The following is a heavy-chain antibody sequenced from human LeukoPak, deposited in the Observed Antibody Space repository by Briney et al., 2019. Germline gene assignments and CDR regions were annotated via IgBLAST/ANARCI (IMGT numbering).Heavy chain of an antibody. Sequence: ASVKVSCKASGYTFTSYYMHWVRQAPGQGLEWMGIINPSGGSTSYAQKFQGRVTMTRDTSTSTVYMELSSLRSEDTAVYYCARVSRYFEWLPEYYFDYWGQGTLVTVSS. CDR2: INPSGGST. J-gene: IGHJ4*02. CDR1: GYTFTSYY. CDR3: ARVSRYFEWLPEYYFDY. D-gene: IGHD3-9*01. V-gene: IGHV1-46*01.